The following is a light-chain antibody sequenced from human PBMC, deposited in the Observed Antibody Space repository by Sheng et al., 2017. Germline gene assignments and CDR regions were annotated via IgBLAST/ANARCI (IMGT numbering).Light chain of an antibody. CDR2: DVR. CDR1: SSDIGAHDW. V-gene: IGLV2-11*01. Sequence: QSALTQPRSVSGSPGQSVSISCTGTSSDIGAHDWISWYQQHPGKAPKLIISDVRKRPSGVPDRFSGSKSDNTVSLTISGLQAEDEADYYCCSYMGNYRVFGGGTKLTVL. CDR3: CSYMGNYRV. J-gene: IGLJ3*02.